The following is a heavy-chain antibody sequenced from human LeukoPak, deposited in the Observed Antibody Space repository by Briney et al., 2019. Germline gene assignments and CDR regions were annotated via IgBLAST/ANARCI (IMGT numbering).Heavy chain of an antibody. CDR3: ARGQVRGGYFDY. CDR2: INHSGST. Sequence: SETLSLTCAVYGGSFSGYYWSWIRQPPGKGLEWIGEINHSGSTNYNPSLKSRVTISVDTSKNQFSLKLSSVTAADTAVYYCARGQVRGGYFDYCGQGTLVTVSS. D-gene: IGHD3-10*01. J-gene: IGHJ4*02. CDR1: GGSFSGYY. V-gene: IGHV4-34*01.